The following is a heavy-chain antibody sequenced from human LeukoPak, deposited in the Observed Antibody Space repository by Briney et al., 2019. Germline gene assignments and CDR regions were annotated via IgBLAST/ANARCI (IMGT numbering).Heavy chain of an antibody. CDR1: GYRFTTYW. D-gene: IGHD5-12*01. CDR2: IYPGDSDT. V-gene: IGHV5-51*01. CDR3: ARFGGYGRVYGAFDI. Sequence: GESLKISCKGSGYRFTTYWIGWVRQMSGKGLEWMGIIYPGDSDTRYSPSFQGQVTISADKSISTAYLQWSSLKASDTAMYYCARFGGYGRVYGAFDIWGQGTMVTVSS. J-gene: IGHJ3*02.